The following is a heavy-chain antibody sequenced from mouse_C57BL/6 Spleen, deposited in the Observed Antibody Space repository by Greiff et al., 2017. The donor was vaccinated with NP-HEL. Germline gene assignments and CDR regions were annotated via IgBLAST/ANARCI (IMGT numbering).Heavy chain of an antibody. CDR3: ARRYDGRSYAAMDY. D-gene: IGHD1-1*01. Sequence: EVKLVESGGGLVKPGGSLKLSCAASGFTFSAYGMHWVRQAPEKGLEWVAYISSCSSTLYYADTVKGRFTISRDNAKNTLFLQMTSLRSEDTAMYYCARRYDGRSYAAMDYWGQGTSVTVSS. CDR1: GFTFSAYG. CDR2: ISSCSSTL. J-gene: IGHJ4*01. V-gene: IGHV5-17*01.